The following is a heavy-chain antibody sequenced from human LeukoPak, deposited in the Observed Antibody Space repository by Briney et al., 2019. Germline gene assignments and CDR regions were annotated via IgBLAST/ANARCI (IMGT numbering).Heavy chain of an antibody. J-gene: IGHJ4*02. V-gene: IGHV3-30*03. CDR1: GFTLSSYG. Sequence: GRSLRLSCAASGFTLSSYGMHWVRQAPGKGLEWVAVISYDGSNKYYADSVKGRFTISRDNSKNTLYLQMNSLRAEDTAVYYCAGRSRYSYGYFDYWGQGTLVTVSS. CDR3: AGRSRYSYGYFDY. D-gene: IGHD5-18*01. CDR2: ISYDGSNK.